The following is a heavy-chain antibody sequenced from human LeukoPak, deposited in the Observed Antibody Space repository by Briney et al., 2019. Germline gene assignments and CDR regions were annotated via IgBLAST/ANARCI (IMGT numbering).Heavy chain of an antibody. Sequence: GRSLRLSCAAAGITLTSAWMGWVRQAPGKWLEWVGRIKSKTDGGTTDYAAPVRGMFTISTDDSKITSYLQMNNLKIEDTAVYYCTTDGGITIRPLFDFWGQGTLVTVSS. D-gene: IGHD1-14*01. CDR3: TTDGGITIRPLFDF. CDR2: IKSKTDGGTT. CDR1: GITLTSAW. V-gene: IGHV3-15*01. J-gene: IGHJ4*02.